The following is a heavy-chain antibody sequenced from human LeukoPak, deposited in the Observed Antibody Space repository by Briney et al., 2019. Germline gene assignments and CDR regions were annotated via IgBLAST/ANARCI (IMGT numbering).Heavy chain of an antibody. CDR3: ARASPTARIAVAGQVDY. D-gene: IGHD6-19*01. V-gene: IGHV1-18*01. CDR1: GYTFTSYG. J-gene: IGHJ4*02. Sequence: ASVKVSCKASGYTFTSYGISWVRQAPGQGLEWMGWISAYNGNTNYAQKLQGRVTMTTDTSTSTAYMELRSLRSDDTAVYYCARASPTARIAVAGQVDYWGQGTLVTVSS. CDR2: ISAYNGNT.